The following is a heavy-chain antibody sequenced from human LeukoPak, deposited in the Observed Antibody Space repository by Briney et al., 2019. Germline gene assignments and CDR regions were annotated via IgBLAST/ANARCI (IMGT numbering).Heavy chain of an antibody. J-gene: IGHJ4*02. D-gene: IGHD4-11*01. CDR3: ARDRVRGNSNPFFDY. V-gene: IGHV4-59*01. Sequence: RPSETLSLTCTVSGGSITNYHWTWIRQPPGKELEWIGFIYYSGSTNYSPSLKSRVTISVDTSKNQFSLKLSSVTAADTAIYYCARDRVRGNSNPFFDYWGQGTLVTVSS. CDR1: GGSITNYH. CDR2: IYYSGST.